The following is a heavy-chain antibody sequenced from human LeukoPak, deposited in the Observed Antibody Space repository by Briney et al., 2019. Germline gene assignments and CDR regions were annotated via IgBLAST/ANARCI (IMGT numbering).Heavy chain of an antibody. CDR2: IYYSGST. Sequence: SETLSLTCTVSGGSISSGGYYWSWIRQHPGKGLEWIGYIYYSGSTYYNPSLKSRVTISVDTSKSQFSLKLSSVTAADTAVYYCARENRYYDSSGFDYWGQGTLVTVSS. D-gene: IGHD3-22*01. V-gene: IGHV4-31*03. CDR1: GGSISSGGYY. J-gene: IGHJ4*02. CDR3: ARENRYYDSSGFDY.